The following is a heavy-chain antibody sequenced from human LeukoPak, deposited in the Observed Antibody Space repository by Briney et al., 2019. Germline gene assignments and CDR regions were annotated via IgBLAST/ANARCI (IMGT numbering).Heavy chain of an antibody. CDR3: ARSAYLDYYYYMDV. CDR2: ISAYNGNT. Sequence: ASVKVSCKASGYTFTSYGISWVRQAPGQGLEWMGWISAYNGNTNYAQKLQGRVTMTTDTSTSTAYMELRSLRSDDTAVYYCARSAYLDYYYYMDVWAKGPRSPSP. J-gene: IGHJ6*03. CDR1: GYTFTSYG. D-gene: IGHD2-8*01. V-gene: IGHV1-18*01.